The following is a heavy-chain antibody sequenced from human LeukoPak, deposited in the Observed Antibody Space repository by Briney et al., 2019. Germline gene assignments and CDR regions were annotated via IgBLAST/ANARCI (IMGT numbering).Heavy chain of an antibody. V-gene: IGHV3-74*01. CDR2: INPDERTT. D-gene: IGHD5-18*01. Sequence: GGSLRLSCAASGFTFSSDWMHWVRQVPGKGLVWVSRINPDERTTNYAESVKGRFTISRDNAKSTLYLQMDSLRVEDTAVYYCLRSRANNSGFWGSWGQGTLVTVSS. J-gene: IGHJ5*02. CDR3: LRSRANNSGFWGS. CDR1: GFTFSSDW.